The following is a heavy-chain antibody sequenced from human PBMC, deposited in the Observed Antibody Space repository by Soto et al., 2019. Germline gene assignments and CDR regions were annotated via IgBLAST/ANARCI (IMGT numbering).Heavy chain of an antibody. J-gene: IGHJ6*03. CDR2: INPNSGGT. D-gene: IGHD6-6*01. CDR1: GYTFTGYY. CDR3: ARDSGMYSSSSQYYYYYYMDV. Sequence: ASVKVSCKASGYTFTGYYMHWVRQAPGQGLEWMGWINPNSGGTNYAQKFQGWVTMTRDTSISTAYMELSRLRSDDTAVYYCARDSGMYSSSSQYYYYYYMDVWGKGTTVTVSS. V-gene: IGHV1-2*04.